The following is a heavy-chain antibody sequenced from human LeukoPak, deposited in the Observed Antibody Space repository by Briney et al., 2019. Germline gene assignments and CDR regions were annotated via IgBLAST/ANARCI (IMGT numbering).Heavy chain of an antibody. J-gene: IGHJ4*02. CDR2: INPSGGST. CDR3: ASMGPTRGTVNDY. D-gene: IGHD3-10*01. Sequence: GASVKVSCKASGYTFTGYYMHWVRQAPGQGLEWMGIINPSGGSTSYAQKFQGRVTMTRDMSTSTVYMELSSLRSEDTAVYYCASMGPTRGTVNDYWGQGTLVTVSS. CDR1: GYTFTGYY. V-gene: IGHV1-46*01.